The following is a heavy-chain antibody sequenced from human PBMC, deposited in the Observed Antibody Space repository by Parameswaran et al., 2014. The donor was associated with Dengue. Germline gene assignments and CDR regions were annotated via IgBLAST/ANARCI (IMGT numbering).Heavy chain of an antibody. CDR3: ARLSYQLLFGYYYYYLDV. V-gene: IGHV1-8*01. CDR2: MNPNSGNT. J-gene: IGHJ6*03. Sequence: VRQMPGKGLEWMGWMNPNSGNTGYAQNFQGRVTLTRDTSLSTGYMELSSLRSDDTAVYYCARLSYQLLFGYYYYYLDVWGNGTTVTVSS. D-gene: IGHD2-2*01.